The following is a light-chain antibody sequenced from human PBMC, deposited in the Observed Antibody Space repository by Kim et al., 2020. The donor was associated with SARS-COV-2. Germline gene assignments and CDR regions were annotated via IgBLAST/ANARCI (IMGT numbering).Light chain of an antibody. Sequence: SPGDRATLSYRASQSVSSSYLAWYQQKAGQAPSLLIYGAYSRATGIPDRFSGSGSGTDFTLTISRLQPEDFAFYFCHQYGTSPRTFGQGTRLEIK. CDR1: QSVSSSY. CDR3: HQYGTSPRT. V-gene: IGKV3-20*01. J-gene: IGKJ5*01. CDR2: GAY.